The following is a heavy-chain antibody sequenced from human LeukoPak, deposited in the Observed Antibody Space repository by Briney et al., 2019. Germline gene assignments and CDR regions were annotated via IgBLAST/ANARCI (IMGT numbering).Heavy chain of an antibody. J-gene: IGHJ4*02. CDR1: GVTFSSSS. CDR2: ISSTSNYI. CDR3: ARDLMGYFEY. V-gene: IGHV3-21*01. D-gene: IGHD3-9*01. Sequence: GRSPRLSCAASGVTFSSSSMTWVRQAPGKGLEWVSSISSTSNYIHYADSVKGRFTISRDNAKNSLYLQMNSLRAEDTAVYYCARDLMGYFEYWGQGTLVTVSS.